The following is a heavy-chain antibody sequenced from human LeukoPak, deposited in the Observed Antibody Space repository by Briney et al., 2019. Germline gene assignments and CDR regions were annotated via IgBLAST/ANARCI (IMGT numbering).Heavy chain of an antibody. J-gene: IGHJ6*03. V-gene: IGHV3-48*01. CDR3: ARDRHSYYYYMDV. CDR1: GFTFSSYS. Sequence: GSLRLSCAASGFTFSSYSMNWVRQAPGKGLEWVSYISSSSGTIYYADSVKGRFTISRGNAKNSLYLQMNSLRAEDTAVYYCARDRHSYYYYMDVWGKGTTVTVSS. CDR2: ISSSSGTI.